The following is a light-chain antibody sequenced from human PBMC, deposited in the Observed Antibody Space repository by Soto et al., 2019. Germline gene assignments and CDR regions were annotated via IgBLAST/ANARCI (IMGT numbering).Light chain of an antibody. CDR2: KAS. V-gene: IGKV1-5*03. CDR1: QSISNW. Sequence: DIQMTQSPSNLSASVGDRVTITCRASQSISNWLAWYQQKPGEAPKLLIYKASTLKSGVPSRFSGSGSGTEFTLTISSLQPDDFATYYCQHYNSYSEAFGQGTKVDIK. CDR3: QHYNSYSEA. J-gene: IGKJ1*01.